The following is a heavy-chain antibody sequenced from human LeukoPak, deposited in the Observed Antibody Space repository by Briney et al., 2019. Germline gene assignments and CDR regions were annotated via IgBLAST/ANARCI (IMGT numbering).Heavy chain of an antibody. CDR3: ARDEGADY. V-gene: IGHV3-74*01. CDR1: GFTFSYNW. J-gene: IGHJ4*02. D-gene: IGHD3-16*01. Sequence: GGSLRLSCAVSGFTFSYNWMHWVRQAPGKGLVWVSRISSDGRTTHYADSVKGRFTISRDSAKNTLFLQMNDLRAEDTAVYYCARDEGADYWGQGTLVTVSS. CDR2: ISSDGRTT.